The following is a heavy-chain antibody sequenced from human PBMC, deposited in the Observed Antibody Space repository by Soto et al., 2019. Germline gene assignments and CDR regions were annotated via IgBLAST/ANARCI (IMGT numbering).Heavy chain of an antibody. D-gene: IGHD6-19*01. CDR2: ISGSGGST. CDR3: AKVNIAVAGTLPFY. CDR1: GFTFSSYA. J-gene: IGHJ4*02. V-gene: IGHV3-23*01. Sequence: GSLRLSCAASGFTFSSYAISWVRQAPGKGLEWVSAISGSGGSTYYADSVKGRFTISRDNSKNTLYLQMNSLRAEDTAVYYCAKVNIAVAGTLPFYWGQGTLVTVSS.